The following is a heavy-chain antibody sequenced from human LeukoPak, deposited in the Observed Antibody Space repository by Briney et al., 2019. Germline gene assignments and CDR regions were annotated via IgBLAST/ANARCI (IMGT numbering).Heavy chain of an antibody. D-gene: IGHD1-26*01. CDR1: GFTFRSYG. CDR3: ANTGSYSVY. CDR2: TTSTGTA. Sequence: GGSLRLSCAASGFTFRSYGMGWVRQAPGKGLEWVSSTTSTGTANYADSVKDRFVISRDNSKDTLFLQMNSLRVEDTAVYYCANTGSYSVYWGQGTLVTVSS. V-gene: IGHV3-23*01. J-gene: IGHJ4*02.